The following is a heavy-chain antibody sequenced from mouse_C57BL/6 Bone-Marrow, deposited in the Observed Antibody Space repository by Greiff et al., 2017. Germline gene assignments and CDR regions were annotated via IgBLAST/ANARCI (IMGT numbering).Heavy chain of an antibody. D-gene: IGHD1-1*01. CDR3: ARIDYYGSSYGY. CDR2: IWWDDDK. CDR1: GFSLTTFGMG. J-gene: IGHJ2*01. Sequence: VKLQESGPGILQPSQTLSLTCSFSGFSLTTFGMGVGWIRQPSGKGLEWLAHIWWDDDKYYNPALQSRLTISKDTSKNQVFLKIANVDTADTATYYCARIDYYGSSYGYWGQGTTLTVSS. V-gene: IGHV8-8*01.